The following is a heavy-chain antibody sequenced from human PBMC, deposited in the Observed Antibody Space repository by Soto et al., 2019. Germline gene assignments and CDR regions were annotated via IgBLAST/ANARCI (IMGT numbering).Heavy chain of an antibody. Sequence: QVQLVESGGGVVQPGRSLRLSCAASGFTFSSYGMHWVRQAPGKGLEWVAVIWYDGSNKYYADAVKGRFTISRDNSKNTLYLQMNSLRAEDTAVYSCARAPSPLSSSWSANSHYYYGMDVWGQGTTVTVSS. CDR3: ARAPSPLSSSWSANSHYYYGMDV. CDR1: GFTFSSYG. V-gene: IGHV3-33*01. CDR2: IWYDGSNK. J-gene: IGHJ6*02. D-gene: IGHD6-13*01.